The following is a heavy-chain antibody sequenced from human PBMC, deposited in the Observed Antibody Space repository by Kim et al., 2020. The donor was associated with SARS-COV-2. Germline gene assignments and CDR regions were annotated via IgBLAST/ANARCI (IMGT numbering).Heavy chain of an antibody. CDR3: ARLQLELNGMDV. CDR1: GGSFSGYY. Sequence: SETLSLTCAVYGGSFSGYYWSWIRQPPGKGLEWIGEINHSGSTNYNPSLKSRVTIAVDTSKNQFSLKLSSVTAADTAVYYCARLQLELNGMDVWGQGTTVTVSS. J-gene: IGHJ6*02. D-gene: IGHD1-1*01. CDR2: INHSGST. V-gene: IGHV4-34*01.